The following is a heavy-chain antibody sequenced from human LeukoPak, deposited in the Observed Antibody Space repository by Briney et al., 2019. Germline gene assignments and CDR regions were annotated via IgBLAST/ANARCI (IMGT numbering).Heavy chain of an antibody. CDR1: GYTFTSYY. D-gene: IGHD2-15*01. CDR2: INPSGGST. Sequence: ASVKVSCKASGYTFTSYYMHWVRQAPGQWLEWMGIINPSGGSTSYAQKFQGRVTMTRDTSTSTVYMELSSLRSEDTAVYYCASSGADCSGGSCWGRGYYYYYMDVWGKGTTVTVSS. V-gene: IGHV1-46*03. J-gene: IGHJ6*03. CDR3: ASSGADCSGGSCWGRGYYYYYMDV.